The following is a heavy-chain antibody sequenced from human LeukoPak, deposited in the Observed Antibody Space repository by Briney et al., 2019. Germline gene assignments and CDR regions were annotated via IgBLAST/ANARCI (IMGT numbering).Heavy chain of an antibody. J-gene: IGHJ4*02. CDR3: AKDTDDYGDYVFDY. D-gene: IGHD4-17*01. CDR2: ISSSSSTI. V-gene: IGHV3-48*01. Sequence: GGSLRLSCAASGFTFSSHSMNWVRQAPGKGLEWVSYISSSSSTIYYADSVKGRFTISRDNAKNSLYLQMNSLRAEDTAVYYCAKDTDDYGDYVFDYWGQGTLVTVSS. CDR1: GFTFSSHS.